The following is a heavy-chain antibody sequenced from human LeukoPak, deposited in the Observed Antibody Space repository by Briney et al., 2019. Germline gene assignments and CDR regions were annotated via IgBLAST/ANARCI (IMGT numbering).Heavy chain of an antibody. CDR1: GFIFDDYA. J-gene: IGHJ4*02. D-gene: IGHD3-9*01. CDR2: ISWNSGSI. Sequence: SGGSLRLSCAASGFIFDDYAMHWVRQAPGKGLEWVSGISWNSGSIGYADSVKGRFTISRDNAKNSLYLQMNSLRAEDTALYYCAKAVRGYYDLLTGLDYWGQRTLVTVSS. CDR3: AKAVRGYYDLLTGLDY. V-gene: IGHV3-9*01.